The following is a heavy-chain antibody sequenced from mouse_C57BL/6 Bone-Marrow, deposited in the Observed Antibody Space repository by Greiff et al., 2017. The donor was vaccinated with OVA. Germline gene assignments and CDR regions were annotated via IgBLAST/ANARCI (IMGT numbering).Heavy chain of an antibody. CDR3: ARRGYPWFAY. CDR1: GFTFSSYG. CDR2: ISRGGSYT. J-gene: IGHJ3*01. D-gene: IGHD2-2*01. V-gene: IGHV5-6*02. Sequence: EVKLMESGGDLVKPGGSLKLSCAASGFTFSSYGMSWVRQTPDKRLEWVATISRGGSYTYYPDSVKGRFTFSRDNAKNTLYLQRSSLKSEDTAMYYCARRGYPWFAYWGQGTLVTVSA.